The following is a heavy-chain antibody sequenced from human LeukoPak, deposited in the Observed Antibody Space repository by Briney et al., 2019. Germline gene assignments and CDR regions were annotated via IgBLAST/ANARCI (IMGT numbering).Heavy chain of an antibody. D-gene: IGHD3-10*01. CDR3: ARGSPYYYGSGSYYYYMDV. CDR2: INHSGST. V-gene: IGHV4-34*01. CDR1: GGSFSGYY. Sequence: SETLSLTCAVYGGSFSGYYWSWIRQPPGKGLEWIGEINHSGSTNYNPSLKSRVTISVDTSKNQFSLKLSSVTAADTAVYYCARGSPYYYGSGSYYYYMDVWGKGTTVTVSS. J-gene: IGHJ6*03.